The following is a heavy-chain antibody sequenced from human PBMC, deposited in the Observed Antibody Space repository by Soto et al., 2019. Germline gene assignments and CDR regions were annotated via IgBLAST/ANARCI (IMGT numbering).Heavy chain of an antibody. CDR3: ARSQGSSTSLEIYYYYYYGMDV. CDR2: IIPISGTA. V-gene: IGHV1-69*01. J-gene: IGHJ6*02. CDR1: GGTFSSYA. Sequence: QVQLVQSGAEVKKPGSSGKVSCKASGGTFSSYAISWVRQAPGQGLEWMGGIIPISGTANYAKKFQGRVTITADESTSTAYMELSSLRSEDTAVYYCARSQGSSTSLEIYYYYYYGMDVWGQGTTVTVSS. D-gene: IGHD2-2*01.